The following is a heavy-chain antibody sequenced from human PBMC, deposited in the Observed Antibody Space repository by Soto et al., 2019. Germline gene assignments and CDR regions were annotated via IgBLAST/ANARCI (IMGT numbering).Heavy chain of an antibody. J-gene: IGHJ4*02. CDR1: GFTFSSYA. CDR2: ISGSGGST. Sequence: EVQLLESGGGLVQPGGSLRLSCAASGFTFSSYAMSWVRQAPGKGLEWVSAISGSGGSTYYADSVKGRFTISRDNSKNPLYLQMNSVSAEDTAVYYCAKRVGDGDYYFDYWGQGTLVTVSS. V-gene: IGHV3-23*01. CDR3: AKRVGDGDYYFDY. D-gene: IGHD4-17*01.